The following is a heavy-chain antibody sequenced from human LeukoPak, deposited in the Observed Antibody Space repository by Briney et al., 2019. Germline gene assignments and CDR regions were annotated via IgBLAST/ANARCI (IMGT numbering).Heavy chain of an antibody. CDR3: ARDLAGDGYIEFAFDI. D-gene: IGHD5-24*01. Sequence: PSETLSLTCTVSGGSITSSSYYWGWIRQSPGKGLEWLGSFYYSANTYYNPSLKSRVTISVDTSKNQFYLKLSSVTAADTAVYYCARDLAGDGYIEFAFDIWGQGTMVTVSS. CDR1: GGSITSSSYY. V-gene: IGHV4-39*07. J-gene: IGHJ3*02. CDR2: FYYSANT.